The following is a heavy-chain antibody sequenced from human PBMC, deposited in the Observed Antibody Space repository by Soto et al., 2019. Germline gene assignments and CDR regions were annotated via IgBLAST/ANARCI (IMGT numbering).Heavy chain of an antibody. Sequence: EVQLVESGGGLVEPGGSLRLSCATSGFTFSSYSMNWVRQAPGKGLEWVSSITGSSNYIHYTDSVKGRFTISRDNAKKSLYLQMNSLRAEDTAVYDCGRDNNLYASGSGVDSWGQGTLVTVSS. V-gene: IGHV3-21*01. CDR2: ITGSSNYI. D-gene: IGHD3-10*01. CDR3: GRDNNLYASGSGVDS. J-gene: IGHJ4*02. CDR1: GFTFSSYS.